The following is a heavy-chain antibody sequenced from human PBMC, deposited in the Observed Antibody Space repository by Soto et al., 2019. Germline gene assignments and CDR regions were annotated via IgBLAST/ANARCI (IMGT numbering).Heavy chain of an antibody. CDR1: GFTFDDYY. CDR3: ARDRRRGLYGLLSH. Sequence: QVQLVESGGGLVKPGGSLRLSCAGSGFTFDDYYMSWVRQAPGKGLEWVSYISRRGTTIHYAVSVKGRFTISRDNAKNSLYLQMHSLRVDDTAVYYCARDRRRGLYGLLSHWGQGNLVSVAS. D-gene: IGHD4-17*01. CDR2: ISRRGTTI. V-gene: IGHV3-11*01. J-gene: IGHJ4*02.